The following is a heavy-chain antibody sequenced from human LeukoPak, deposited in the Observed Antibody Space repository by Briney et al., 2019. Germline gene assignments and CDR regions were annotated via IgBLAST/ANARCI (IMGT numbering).Heavy chain of an antibody. CDR2: ISSTSTYI. J-gene: IGHJ6*04. CDR1: GFTFSSYS. Sequence: PGGSLRLSCAASGFTFSSYSMNWVRQAPGKGLEWVSSISSTSTYIYYADSVKGRFTISRDNAKNSPYLQMNSLRAEDTAVYYCACLVGATQDVWGKGTTVIVSS. V-gene: IGHV3-21*01. CDR3: ACLVGATQDV. D-gene: IGHD1-26*01.